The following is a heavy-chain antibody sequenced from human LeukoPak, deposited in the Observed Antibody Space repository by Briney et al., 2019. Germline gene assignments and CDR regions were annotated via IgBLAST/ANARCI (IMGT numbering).Heavy chain of an antibody. CDR1: GGSISSYY. V-gene: IGHV4-59*01. CDR3: ARDRRTSSTPYDAFDI. J-gene: IGHJ3*02. Sequence: SXXLSLTCTVSGGSISSYYWSWLRQPPGKGVEGIGYIYYTGSTNYNTSLESRVTITVEKYKKQFSLKLSSVTAADTAVYYCARDRRTSSTPYDAFDIWGQGTLVTVSS. D-gene: IGHD6-13*01. CDR2: IYYTGST.